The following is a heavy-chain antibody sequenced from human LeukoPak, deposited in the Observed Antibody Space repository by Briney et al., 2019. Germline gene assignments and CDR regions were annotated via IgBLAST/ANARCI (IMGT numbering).Heavy chain of an antibody. CDR1: GFTFSNAW. CDR2: INSDGSST. V-gene: IGHV3-74*01. J-gene: IGHJ3*02. CDR3: ARDRGYSYGYDAFDI. Sequence: GGSLRLSCAASGFTFSNAWMSWVRQAPGKGLVWVSRINSDGSSTTYADSVKGRFTISRDNAKNTLYLQMNSLRAEDTAVYYCARDRGYSYGYDAFDIWGQGTMVTVSS. D-gene: IGHD5-18*01.